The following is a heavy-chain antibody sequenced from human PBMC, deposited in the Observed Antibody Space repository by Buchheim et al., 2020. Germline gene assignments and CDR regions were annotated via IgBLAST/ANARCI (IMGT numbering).Heavy chain of an antibody. V-gene: IGHV4-34*01. CDR2: INHSGGT. J-gene: IGHJ4*02. Sequence: QVQLQQWGTRLLKPSETLSLTCAVYGGSFSVYYWSWIRQPPGKGLEWIGEINHSGGTNYNPSLKSRVTTTVGTSKKQVSRELSSVTAADTAVYYCATRDYWGQG. CDR3: ATRDY. CDR1: GGSFSVYY.